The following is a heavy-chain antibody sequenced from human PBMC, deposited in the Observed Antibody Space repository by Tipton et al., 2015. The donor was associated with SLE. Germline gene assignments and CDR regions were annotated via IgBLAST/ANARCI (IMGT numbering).Heavy chain of an antibody. J-gene: IGHJ2*01. V-gene: IGHV4-61*01. CDR3: ASASGSWAYFDI. CDR2: INHSGST. D-gene: IGHD1-26*01. CDR1: GGSVSSGSYY. Sequence: TLSLTCTVSGGSVSSGSYYWSWIRQPPGKGLEWIGEINHSGSTNYNPSLKSRVTISVDTSKNQLSLKLSSVTAADTAVYYCASASGSWAYFDIWGRGTLVTVSS.